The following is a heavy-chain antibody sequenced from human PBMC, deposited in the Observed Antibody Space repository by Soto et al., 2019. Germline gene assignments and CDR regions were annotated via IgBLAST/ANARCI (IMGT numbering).Heavy chain of an antibody. CDR2: ISGSGGST. CDR1: GFTFSSYA. V-gene: IGHV3-23*01. D-gene: IGHD3-22*01. Sequence: GGSLRLSCAASGFTFSSYAMSWVRQAPGKGLEWVSAISGSGGSTYYADSVKGRFTISRDNSKNTLYLQMNSLRAEDTAVYYCAKDLVGISGWGSGYYFDYWGQGTLVTVSS. J-gene: IGHJ4*02. CDR3: AKDLVGISGWGSGYYFDY.